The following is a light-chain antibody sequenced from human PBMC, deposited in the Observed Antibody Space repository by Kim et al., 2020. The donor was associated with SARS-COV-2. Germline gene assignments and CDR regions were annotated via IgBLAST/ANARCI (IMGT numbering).Light chain of an antibody. CDR1: QGISNY. J-gene: IGKJ1*01. CDR2: DAS. CDR3: HQLNSWPGT. Sequence: EIVLTQSPATLSLSPGDRATLSCRASQGISNYLAWYQQKPGQAPRLLISDASNRATGIPARFSGSGSGTDFTLTISSLEPEDFTFYYCHQLNSWPGTFGEGTKVEIK. V-gene: IGKV3-11*01.